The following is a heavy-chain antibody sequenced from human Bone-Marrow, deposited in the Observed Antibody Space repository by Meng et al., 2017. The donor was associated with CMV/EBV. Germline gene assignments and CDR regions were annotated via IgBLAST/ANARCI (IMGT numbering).Heavy chain of an antibody. D-gene: IGHD6-19*01. J-gene: IGHJ4*02. CDR1: GYTVTEYY. V-gene: IGHV1-2*02. CDR3: ARSSGWSRFDY. CDR2: INPNDDT. Sequence: VQVVQSGAEVKKPGASVKVSCKASGYTVTEYYIRWVRQAPGQWLEWMGWINPNDDTNYAQNFQGRVTMTRDMSINTVYMELSRLTSDDTAVYYCARSSGWSRFDYWGLGTLVTVSS.